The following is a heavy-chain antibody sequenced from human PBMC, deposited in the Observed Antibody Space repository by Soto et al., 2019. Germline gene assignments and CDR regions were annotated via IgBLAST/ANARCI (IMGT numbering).Heavy chain of an antibody. D-gene: IGHD3-3*01. V-gene: IGHV3-23*01. CDR1: GFTFSSYA. Sequence: GGSLRLSCAASGFTFSSYAMSWVRQAPGKGLEWVSAISGSGGSTYYADSVKGRFTISRDNSKNTLYLQMNSLRAEDTAVYYCAKDLPITIFGVVITRPSDYWGQGTLVTVSS. J-gene: IGHJ4*02. CDR3: AKDLPITIFGVVITRPSDY. CDR2: ISGSGGST.